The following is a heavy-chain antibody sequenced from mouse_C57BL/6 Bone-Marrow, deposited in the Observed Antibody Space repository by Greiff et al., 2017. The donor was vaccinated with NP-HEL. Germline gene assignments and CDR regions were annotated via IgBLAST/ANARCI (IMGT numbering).Heavy chain of an antibody. J-gene: IGHJ2*01. Sequence: EVQLQQSVAELVRPGASVKLSCTASGFNIKNTYMHWVKQRPEQGLEWIGRIDPANGNTKYAPKFQGKATITADKSSSTAYMQLSSLTSEDSAVYYCARSITTVEGDYWGQGTTLTVSS. CDR2: IDPANGNT. D-gene: IGHD1-1*01. CDR1: GFNIKNTY. V-gene: IGHV14-3*01. CDR3: ARSITTVEGDY.